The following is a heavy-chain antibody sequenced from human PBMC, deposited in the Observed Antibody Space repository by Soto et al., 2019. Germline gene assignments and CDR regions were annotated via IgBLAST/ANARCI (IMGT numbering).Heavy chain of an antibody. CDR2: ISNSGAHT. CDR3: AKLSGDFWSGRTYYYYGMDV. D-gene: IGHD3-3*01. J-gene: IGHJ6*02. V-gene: IGHV3-64*01. Sequence: PGGSLRLSCAASGFTFSKYEMHWVRQAPWKGLEYVSGISNSGAHTDYAKSVKGRFTISRDNSKNTLYLQMNSLRAEDTAVYYCAKLSGDFWSGRTYYYYGMDVWGQGTTVTVSS. CDR1: GFTFSKYE.